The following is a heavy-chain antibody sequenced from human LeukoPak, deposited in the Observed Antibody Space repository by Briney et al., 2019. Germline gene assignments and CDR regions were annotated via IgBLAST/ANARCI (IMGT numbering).Heavy chain of an antibody. D-gene: IGHD3-10*01. V-gene: IGHV4-34*01. CDR3: ARYRAYGSGSYFGY. CDR1: GGSFSGYY. J-gene: IGHJ4*02. CDR2: INHSGST. Sequence: PSETLSLTCAVYGGSFSGYYWSWIRQPPGKGLEWIGEINHSGSTNYNPSLKSRVTISVDTSKNQFSLKLSSVTAADTAVYYCARYRAYGSGSYFGYWGQGTLVTVSS.